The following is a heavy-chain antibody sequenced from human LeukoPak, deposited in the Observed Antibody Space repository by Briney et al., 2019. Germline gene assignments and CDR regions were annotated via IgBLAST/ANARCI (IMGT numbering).Heavy chain of an antibody. Sequence: GGSLRLSCADSGFTFSIYAMSWVRQAPGKGLEWVSTISGSGGSTYYADSVKGRFTISRDNFKNTLYLQMNSLRAEDTAVYYCAKDLRYCSSTSCSLTGGFDPWGQGTLVTVSS. V-gene: IGHV3-23*01. J-gene: IGHJ5*02. CDR1: GFTFSIYA. CDR2: ISGSGGST. D-gene: IGHD2-2*01. CDR3: AKDLRYCSSTSCSLTGGFDP.